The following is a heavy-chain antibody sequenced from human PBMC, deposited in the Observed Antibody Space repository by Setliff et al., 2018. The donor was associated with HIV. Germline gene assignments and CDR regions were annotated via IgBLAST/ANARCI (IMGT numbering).Heavy chain of an antibody. Sequence: SETLRLSCAASGFTFSTYAMSWVRQPPGKGLEWIGELSPSGTTRPNPSLQSRVIISLDTSKNQFSLKPTSVTAADTAMYYCAAFLVSPVTTQDYWGQGTPVTVSS. CDR1: GFTFSTYA. CDR3: AAFLVSPVTTQDY. V-gene: IGHV4-34*08. J-gene: IGHJ4*02. CDR2: LSPSGTT. D-gene: IGHD4-17*01.